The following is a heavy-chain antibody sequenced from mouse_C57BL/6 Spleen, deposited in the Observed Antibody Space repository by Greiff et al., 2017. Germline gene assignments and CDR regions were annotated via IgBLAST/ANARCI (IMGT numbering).Heavy chain of an antibody. CDR1: GFNIQDNY. J-gene: IGHJ2*01. CDR3: ARSHDYLDY. CDR2: IDPEDGET. Sequence: VQLQQSGAELVKPGASVKLSCTASGFNIQDNYMHWLKQRTEQGLGWIGRIDPEDGETKSAPKFQGKATITADTSSNTAYLQLSSLTSEDTAVYYCARSHDYLDYWGQGTTLTVSS. D-gene: IGHD2-3*01. V-gene: IGHV14-2*01.